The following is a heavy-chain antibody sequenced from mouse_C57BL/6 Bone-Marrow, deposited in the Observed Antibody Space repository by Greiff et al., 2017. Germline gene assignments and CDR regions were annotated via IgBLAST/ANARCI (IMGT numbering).Heavy chain of an antibody. CDR1: GYTFTSYW. V-gene: IGHV1-5*01. D-gene: IGHD1-1*01. CDR2: IYPGNSDT. CDR3: TRPVVAPWYFDV. J-gene: IGHJ1*03. Sequence: VQLQQSGTVLARPGASVKMSCKTSGYTFTSYWMHWVKQRPGQGLEWIGAIYPGNSDTSYNQKFKGKAKLTAVTSASTAYMELSSLTNEDSAVYYCTRPVVAPWYFDVWGTGTTVTVSS.